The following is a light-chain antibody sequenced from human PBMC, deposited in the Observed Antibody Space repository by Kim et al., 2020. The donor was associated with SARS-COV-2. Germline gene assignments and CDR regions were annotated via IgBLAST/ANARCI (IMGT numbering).Light chain of an antibody. CDR2: AAS. CDR1: QGIRTD. V-gene: IGKV1-17*01. CDR3: LQHESRPWT. J-gene: IGKJ1*01. Sequence: ASVGDRVIITCRASQGIRTDLAWYQHKPGKAPKRMIYAASLLQTGVPARFSGSGLGTEFTLTISSLQPEDFATYYCLQHESRPWTFGQGTKVDIK.